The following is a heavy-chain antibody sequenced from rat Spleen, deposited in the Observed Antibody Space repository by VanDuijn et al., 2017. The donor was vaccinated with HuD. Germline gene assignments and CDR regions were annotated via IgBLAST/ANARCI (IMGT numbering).Heavy chain of an antibody. CDR2: IWTGGST. J-gene: IGHJ4*01. D-gene: IGHD1-1*01. CDR1: GFSLTSYH. V-gene: IGHV2-43*01. Sequence: QVQLKESGPGLVQPSQTLSLTCTVSGFSLTSYHVTWVRQPPGKGLEWLGVIWTGGSTIYNSLLKPRLSISRDTSKSQVFLKMDSLQTEDTATYYCARATRYYYSGEGIVDAWGQGASVTVSS. CDR3: ARATRYYYSGEGIVDA.